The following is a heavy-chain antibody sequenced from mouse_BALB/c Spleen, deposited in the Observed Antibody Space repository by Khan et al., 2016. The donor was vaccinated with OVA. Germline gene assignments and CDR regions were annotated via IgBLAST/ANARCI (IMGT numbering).Heavy chain of an antibody. J-gene: IGHJ2*01. CDR3: VRDSYGYMGYFDY. CDR1: GFTFSSFG. Sequence: EVQLVESGGGLVQPGGSRKLSCAASGFTFSSFGMHWVRQAPEKGLEWVAYISSGSNTSYYADTLRGRFTISRDNPKNTLFLQMTSLRSEDTAMYYCVRDSYGYMGYFDYWGQGTTLTVSS. V-gene: IGHV5-17*02. CDR2: ISSGSNTS. D-gene: IGHD1-2*01.